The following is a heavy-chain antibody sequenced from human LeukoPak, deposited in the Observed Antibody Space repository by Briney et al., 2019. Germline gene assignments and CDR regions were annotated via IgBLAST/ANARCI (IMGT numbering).Heavy chain of an antibody. V-gene: IGHV3-21*01. J-gene: IGHJ4*02. CDR2: ISSSSSYI. CDR3: ARDSLGVALDY. D-gene: IGHD3-10*01. Sequence: GGSLRLSCAASGFTFSSYSMNWVRQAPGKGLEWVSSISSSSSYIYYADSVKGRFTIFRDNAKNSLYLQMNSLRAEDTAVYYCARDSLGVALDYWGQGTLVTVSS. CDR1: GFTFSSYS.